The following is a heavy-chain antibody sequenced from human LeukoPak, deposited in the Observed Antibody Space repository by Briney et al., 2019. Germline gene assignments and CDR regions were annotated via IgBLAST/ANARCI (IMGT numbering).Heavy chain of an antibody. CDR3: ARENSLYYYDSSGYWNY. Sequence: GGSLRLSCAASGFTFSSYSMNWVRQAPGKGLEWVSCISSRSSTIYYADSVKGRFTISRDNAKNLLYLQMNGLRAEDTAVYYCARENSLYYYDSSGYWNYWGQGTLVTVSS. CDR2: ISSRSSTI. V-gene: IGHV3-48*04. D-gene: IGHD3-22*01. CDR1: GFTFSSYS. J-gene: IGHJ4*02.